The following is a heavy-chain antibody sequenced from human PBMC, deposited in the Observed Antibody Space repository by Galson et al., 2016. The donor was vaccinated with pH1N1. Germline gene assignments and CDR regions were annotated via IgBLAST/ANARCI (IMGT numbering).Heavy chain of an antibody. Sequence: SVKVSCKASEYTFIGYYIHWVRQAPGHGLAWMGRINPNDGDTHYAQNFQGRVTMTRDTSISTAYMELNSLRSDDTSVYYCARVNTYVSSVYYPFDYWGQGTLITVSS. CDR2: INPNDGDT. CDR1: EYTFIGYY. J-gene: IGHJ4*01. D-gene: IGHD3-22*01. V-gene: IGHV1-2*06. CDR3: ARVNTYVSSVYYPFDY.